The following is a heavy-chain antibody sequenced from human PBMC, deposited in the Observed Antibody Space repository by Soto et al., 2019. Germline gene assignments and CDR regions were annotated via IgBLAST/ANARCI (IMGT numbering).Heavy chain of an antibody. CDR3: AKDRSSTSCYAFDY. CDR2: IGGSSGST. J-gene: IGHJ4*02. D-gene: IGHD2-2*01. V-gene: IGHV3-23*01. CDR1: GFTFRSYA. Sequence: LGGSLRLSCAASGFTFRSYAMSWVRQAPGKGLEWVSAIGGSSGSTDYADSVKGRFTISRDNSKNTLFLQMNSLRAEDTAVYYCAKDRSSTSCYAFDYWGQGTLVTVSS.